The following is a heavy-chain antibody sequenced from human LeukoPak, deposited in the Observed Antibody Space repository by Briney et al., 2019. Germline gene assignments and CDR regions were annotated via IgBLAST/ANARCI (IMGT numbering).Heavy chain of an antibody. Sequence: PGGSLRLSCAASGFTFSNHAMSWVRQAPGKGLEWVSGIMSSGENTHYADSVKGRFSISRDNSKNTLSLQMNSLRVEDTAVYYCAKRLWSSSGRGYAPFDYWGQGTLVTVSS. CDR1: GFTFSNHA. J-gene: IGHJ4*02. CDR3: AKRLWSSSGRGYAPFDY. D-gene: IGHD3-10*01. V-gene: IGHV3-23*01. CDR2: IMSSGENT.